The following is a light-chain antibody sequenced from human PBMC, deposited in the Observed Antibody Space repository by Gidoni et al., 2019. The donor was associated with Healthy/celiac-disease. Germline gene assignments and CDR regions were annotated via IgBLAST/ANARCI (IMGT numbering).Light chain of an antibody. CDR1: QSISSY. CDR3: QQSYSTPLT. Sequence: IPMTQSPSSLSASVGDSVTITCRASQSISSYLNWYQQKPGKAPKLLIDAASSLQSGVPSRFSGSGSGTDFTLTISSLQPEDFANYYCQQSYSTPLTFGGGTKVEIK. CDR2: AAS. V-gene: IGKV1-39*01. J-gene: IGKJ4*01.